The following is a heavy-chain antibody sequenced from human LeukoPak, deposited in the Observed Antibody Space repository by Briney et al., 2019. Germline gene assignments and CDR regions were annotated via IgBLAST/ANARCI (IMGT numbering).Heavy chain of an antibody. CDR2: ISGNSGSI. Sequence: PGRSLRLSCAASGFTFDDYAMHWVRQAPGKGLEWVSGISGNSGSIGYADSVKGRFTISRDNAKNSLYLQMSSLRAEDTALYYCAKGVGYSSSWSSNWFDPWGQGTLVTVSS. CDR3: AKGVGYSSSWSSNWFDP. CDR1: GFTFDDYA. D-gene: IGHD6-13*01. V-gene: IGHV3-9*01. J-gene: IGHJ5*02.